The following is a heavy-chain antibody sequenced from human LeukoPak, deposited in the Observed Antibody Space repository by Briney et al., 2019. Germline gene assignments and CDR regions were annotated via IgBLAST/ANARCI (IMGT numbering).Heavy chain of an antibody. CDR3: ARTPSGMTTVTYWYFDL. V-gene: IGHV3-30*14. J-gene: IGHJ2*01. Sequence: GGSLRLSCTASGFTFTSYAMHWVRQAPGKGLEWVAVISYDASNKYYADSVKSRFTISRDNSKNTLYLQMNSLRAEDTAVYYCARTPSGMTTVTYWYFDLWGRGTLVTVSS. D-gene: IGHD4-11*01. CDR1: GFTFTSYA. CDR2: ISYDASNK.